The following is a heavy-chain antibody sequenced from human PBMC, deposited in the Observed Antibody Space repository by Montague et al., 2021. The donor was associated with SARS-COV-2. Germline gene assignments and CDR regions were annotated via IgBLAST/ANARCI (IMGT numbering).Heavy chain of an antibody. Sequence: TLSLTCTVSGASISSGSYYWSWVRQPAGKGLEWIGRISISGSTNYNPSLKSRVTISVDTSKNQFSLKLSSVTAADTAVYYCATGRAGNSYAYYYGMDVGGQGTTVTVSS. D-gene: IGHD4-23*01. CDR3: ATGRAGNSYAYYYGMDV. CDR2: ISISGST. J-gene: IGHJ6*02. V-gene: IGHV4-61*02. CDR1: GASISSGSYY.